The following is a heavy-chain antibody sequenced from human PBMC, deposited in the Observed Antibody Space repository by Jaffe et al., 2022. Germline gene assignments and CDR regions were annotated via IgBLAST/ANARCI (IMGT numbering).Heavy chain of an antibody. J-gene: IGHJ4*02. CDR3: ARFSLLDFWSFYFDY. CDR1: GGSFSGYY. CDR2: INHSGST. V-gene: IGHV4-34*01. Sequence: QVQLQQWGAGLLKPSETLSLTCAVYGGSFSGYYWSWIRQPPGKGLEWIGEINHSGSTNYNPSLKSRVTISVDTSKNQFSLKLSSVTAADTAVYYCARFSLLDFWSFYFDYWGQGTLVTVSS. D-gene: IGHD3-3*01.